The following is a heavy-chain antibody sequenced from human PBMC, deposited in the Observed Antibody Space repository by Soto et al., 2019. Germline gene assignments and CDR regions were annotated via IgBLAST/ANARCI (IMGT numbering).Heavy chain of an antibody. CDR3: ARDHGDWMATINSDY. Sequence: GASVKVSCKASGYTFTSYGISWVRQAPGQGLEWMGWISAYNGNTNYAQKLQGRVTMTTDTSTSTAYMELRSLRSDDTAVYYCARDHGDWMATINSDYWGQGTLVTVSS. D-gene: IGHD5-12*01. CDR2: ISAYNGNT. J-gene: IGHJ4*02. CDR1: GYTFTSYG. V-gene: IGHV1-18*01.